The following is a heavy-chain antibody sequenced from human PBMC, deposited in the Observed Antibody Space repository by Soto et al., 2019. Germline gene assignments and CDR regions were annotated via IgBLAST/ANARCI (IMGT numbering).Heavy chain of an antibody. CDR2: IYHTGTT. Sequence: SETLSLTCHVSGSSMSDYYWSWIRQSPGKGLEWFGYIYHTGTTNYNPSLKSRVTMSIDTSSNQFSLRVRSVTAADTALYYCARVERGTVTTVVDAFDIWGPGTMVTVSS. J-gene: IGHJ3*02. CDR1: GSSMSDYY. CDR3: ARVERGTVTTVVDAFDI. V-gene: IGHV4-59*01. D-gene: IGHD1-1*01.